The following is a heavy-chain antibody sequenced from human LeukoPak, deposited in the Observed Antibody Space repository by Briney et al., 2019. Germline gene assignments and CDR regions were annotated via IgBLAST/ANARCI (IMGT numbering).Heavy chain of an antibody. CDR1: GFIFNSHW. D-gene: IGHD1-20*01. CDR2: INTDGTTT. V-gene: IGHV3-74*01. J-gene: IGHJ4*02. Sequence: GGSLRLSCAASGFIFNSHWMHWVRQAPGQGLVWVSRINTDGTTTNYADSVKGRFTISRDNAKNTLLLQMHSLRAEYTAVYYCASDLNWNQIDYWGQGSLVTVSS. CDR3: ASDLNWNQIDY.